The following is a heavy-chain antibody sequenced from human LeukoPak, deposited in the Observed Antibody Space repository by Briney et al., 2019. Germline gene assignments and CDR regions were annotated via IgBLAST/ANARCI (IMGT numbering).Heavy chain of an antibody. CDR2: ISGSGLYI. Sequence: GGSLRLSCAASGFSFDKYTMHWVRQAPGRGLEWVSSISGSGLYIFYGDSMKGRFTISRDNTKDSLFLQMNSPRAEDTSVYFCARGSFSSTWFERYFFDSWGQGTLVTVSA. J-gene: IGHJ4*02. V-gene: IGHV3-21*01. CDR3: ARGSFSSTWFERYFFDS. CDR1: GFSFDKYT. D-gene: IGHD6-13*01.